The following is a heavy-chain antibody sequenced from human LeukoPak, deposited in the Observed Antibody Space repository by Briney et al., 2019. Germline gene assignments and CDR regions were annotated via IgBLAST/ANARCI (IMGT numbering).Heavy chain of an antibody. V-gene: IGHV3-23*01. CDR3: ATPLLSRGPNPKNDY. CDR1: GFTFSTYA. Sequence: GGSLRLSCAASGFTFSTYAMSWVRQAPGKGLEWVSAISGSGGSTYYADSVKGRFTISRDNSKNTLYLQMNSLRAEDTAVYYCATPLLSRGPNPKNDYWGQGTLVTVPS. D-gene: IGHD2/OR15-2a*01. J-gene: IGHJ4*02. CDR2: ISGSGGST.